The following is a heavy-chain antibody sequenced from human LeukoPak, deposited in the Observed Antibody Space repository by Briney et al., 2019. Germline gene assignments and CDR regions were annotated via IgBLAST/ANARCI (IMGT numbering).Heavy chain of an antibody. V-gene: IGHV3-53*01. CDR1: GFTVSSNY. D-gene: IGHD3-3*01. J-gene: IGHJ4*02. CDR2: IYSGGST. Sequence: PGGSLRLSCAASGFTVSSNYMGWVRQAPGKGLEWVSVIYSGGSTYYADSVKGRFTISRDNSKNTLYLQMNSLRAEDTAVYYCARVGTYYDFWSGYYTNYFDYWGQGTLVTVSS. CDR3: ARVGTYYDFWSGYYTNYFDY.